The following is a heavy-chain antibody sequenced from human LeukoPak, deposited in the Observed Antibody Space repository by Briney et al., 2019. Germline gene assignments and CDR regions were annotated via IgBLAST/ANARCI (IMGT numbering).Heavy chain of an antibody. V-gene: IGHV3-30*02. CDR2: IPYDGSNK. Sequence: PGGSLRLSCAASGFTVSSNYMNWVRQAPGKGLEWVAFIPYDGSNKYYADSVKGRFTISRDNSKNTLYLQMNSLRAEDTAVYYCAKLVYYDYVWGSYRGWGQGTLVTVSS. J-gene: IGHJ4*02. CDR3: AKLVYYDYVWGSYRG. CDR1: GFTVSSNY. D-gene: IGHD3-16*01.